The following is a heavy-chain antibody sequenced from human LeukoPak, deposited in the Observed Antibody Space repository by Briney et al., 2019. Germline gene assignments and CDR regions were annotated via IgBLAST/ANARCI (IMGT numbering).Heavy chain of an antibody. Sequence: SETLSLTCTVSGGSISSSSYYWGWIRQPPGKGLEWIGSIYYSGSTYYNPSLKSRVTIPVDTSKNQFSLKLSSVTAAGTAVYYCAREYSYDHGRAFDIWGQGTMVTVSS. CDR2: IYYSGST. CDR1: GGSISSSSYY. CDR3: AREYSYDHGRAFDI. V-gene: IGHV4-39*02. D-gene: IGHD5-18*01. J-gene: IGHJ3*02.